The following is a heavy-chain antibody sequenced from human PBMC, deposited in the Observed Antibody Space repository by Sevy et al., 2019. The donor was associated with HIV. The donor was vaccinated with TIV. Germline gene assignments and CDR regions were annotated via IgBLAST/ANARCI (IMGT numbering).Heavy chain of an antibody. V-gene: IGHV1-2*02. CDR1: GYTFTGHY. CDR2: IKPDTGGT. D-gene: IGHD6-19*01. J-gene: IGHJ4*02. Sequence: ASVKVYCRASGYTFTGHYIDWLRQAPGQGLEWMGWIKPDTGGTSYAQKFQGRVTMTRDTSISTAYMELSGLRSDDTAVYYCARDKSVADLDNGGQGTLVTVSS. CDR3: ARDKSVADLDN.